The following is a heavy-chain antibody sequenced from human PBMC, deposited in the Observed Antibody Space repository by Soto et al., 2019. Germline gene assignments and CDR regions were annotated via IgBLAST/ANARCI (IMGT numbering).Heavy chain of an antibody. V-gene: IGHV3-21*01. CDR1: GFTFSSYS. CDR2: ISSSSSYI. J-gene: IGHJ5*02. Sequence: LRLSCAASGFTFSSYSMNWVRQAPGKGLEWVSSISSSSSYIYYADSVKGRFTISRDNAKNSLYLQMNSLRAEDTAVYYCARDSYDFWSGYYGGFDPWGQGTLVTVSS. CDR3: ARDSYDFWSGYYGGFDP. D-gene: IGHD3-3*01.